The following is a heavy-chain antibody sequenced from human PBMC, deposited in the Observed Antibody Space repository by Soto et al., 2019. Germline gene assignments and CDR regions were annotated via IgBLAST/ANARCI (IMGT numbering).Heavy chain of an antibody. Sequence: GGSLRLSCAASGFTFSSYAMHWVRQAPGRGLEWVAVISYDGSNKYYADSVKGRFTISRDNSKNTVYLQMNSLRAEDTAVYYCVKAVYLLDFDYWGQGTLVTVSS. CDR1: GFTFSSYA. D-gene: IGHD1-20*01. J-gene: IGHJ4*02. CDR3: VKAVYLLDFDY. CDR2: ISYDGSNK. V-gene: IGHV3-30-3*01.